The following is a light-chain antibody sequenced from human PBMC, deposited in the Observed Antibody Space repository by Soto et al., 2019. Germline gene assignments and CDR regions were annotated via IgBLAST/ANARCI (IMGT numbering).Light chain of an antibody. V-gene: IGKV1-5*03. CDR2: KAS. Sequence: DIQMTQSPSTLSGSVGDRVTITCRASQTISSWLAGYQQKPGKAPKLLIYKASTLKSGVPSRFSGSGSGTEFTLTISSLQPDDFATYYCQHYNSYSQAFGQGTQVDIK. CDR3: QHYNSYSQA. CDR1: QTISSW. J-gene: IGKJ1*01.